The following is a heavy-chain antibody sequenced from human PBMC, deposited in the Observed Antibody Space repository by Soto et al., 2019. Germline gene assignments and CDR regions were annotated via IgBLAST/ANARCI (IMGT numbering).Heavy chain of an antibody. CDR2: IYYSGST. J-gene: IGHJ3*02. CDR3: ARGNWGPTKGDFDI. V-gene: IGHV4-59*01. CDR1: GGSISSYY. Sequence: SETLSLTCTVSGGSISSYYWSWIRQPPGKGLEWIGYIYYSGSTNYNPSLKSRVTISVDTSKNQFSLKLSSVTAADTAVYYLARGNWGPTKGDFDIWGQGTMVTVSS. D-gene: IGHD7-27*01.